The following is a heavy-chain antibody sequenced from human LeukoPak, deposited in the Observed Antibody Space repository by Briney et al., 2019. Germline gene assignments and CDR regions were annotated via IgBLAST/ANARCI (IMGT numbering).Heavy chain of an antibody. J-gene: IGHJ6*03. CDR3: ARVSTTEWYYYYMDV. D-gene: IGHD1-7*01. CDR2: IYHSGST. Sequence: PSETLSLTCAVSGVSISSSNWWSWVRQPPGKGLEWIGEIYHSGSTYYNPSLKSRVTISVDTSKNQFSLKLSSVTAADTAVYYCARVSTTEWYYYYMDVWGKGTTVTVSS. V-gene: IGHV4-4*02. CDR1: GVSISSSNW.